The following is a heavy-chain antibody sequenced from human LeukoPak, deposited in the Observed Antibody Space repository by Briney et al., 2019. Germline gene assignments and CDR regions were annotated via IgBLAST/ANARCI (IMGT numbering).Heavy chain of an antibody. D-gene: IGHD5-24*01. CDR3: ARDYKYAFDN. CDR1: GFTFSAYS. V-gene: IGHV3-48*01. CDR2: IGISSGNT. J-gene: IGHJ4*02. Sequence: GGSLRLSCAASGFTFSAYSMNWVRQAPGKGLEWISYIGISSGNTKYADSVKGRFTISGDKAKNSLYLQMNSLRVDDTAVYYCARDYKYAFDNWGQGTLVTVSS.